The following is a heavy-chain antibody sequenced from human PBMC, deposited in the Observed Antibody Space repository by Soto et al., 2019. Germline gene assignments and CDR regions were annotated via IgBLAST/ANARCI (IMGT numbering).Heavy chain of an antibody. CDR2: INAGNGNT. D-gene: IGHD5-12*01. CDR3: AGESVATNYYYGMDV. CDR1: GYTFTSYA. V-gene: IGHV1-3*01. Sequence: GASVKVSCKASGYTFTSYARHWVRQAPGQRLEWMGWINAGNGNTKYSQKFQGRVTITRDTSASTAYMELSSLRSEDTAVYYCAGESVATNYYYGMDVWGQGTTVTVSS. J-gene: IGHJ6*02.